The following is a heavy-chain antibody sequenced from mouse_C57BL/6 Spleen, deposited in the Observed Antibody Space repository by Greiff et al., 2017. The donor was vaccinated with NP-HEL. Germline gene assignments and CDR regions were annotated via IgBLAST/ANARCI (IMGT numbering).Heavy chain of an antibody. Sequence: DVQLVESGGDLVKPGGSLKLSCAASGFTFSSYGMSWVRQTPDKRLEWVATISSGGSYTYYPDSVKGRFTISRDNAKNTLYLQMSSLKSEDTAMYYCARHGGNFDYWGQGTTLTVSS. CDR2: ISSGGSYT. J-gene: IGHJ2*01. CDR3: ARHGGNFDY. CDR1: GFTFSSYG. V-gene: IGHV5-6*01.